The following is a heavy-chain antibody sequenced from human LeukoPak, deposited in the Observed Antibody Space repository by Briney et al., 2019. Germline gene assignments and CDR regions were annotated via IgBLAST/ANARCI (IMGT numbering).Heavy chain of an antibody. D-gene: IGHD3-10*01. Sequence: GESLKISCKGSGSSFTSYWIGWVRQMPGKGLEWLGIIYPGDSDTRYSPSFQGQVTISADKSISTAYLQWSSLKASDTAMYYCARPMSITMVRGVIMGDAFDIWGQGTMVTVSS. J-gene: IGHJ3*02. CDR3: ARPMSITMVRGVIMGDAFDI. CDR2: IYPGDSDT. CDR1: GSSFTSYW. V-gene: IGHV5-51*01.